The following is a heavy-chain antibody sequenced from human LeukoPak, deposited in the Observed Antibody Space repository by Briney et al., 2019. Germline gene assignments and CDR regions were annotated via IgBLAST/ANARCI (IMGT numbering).Heavy chain of an antibody. J-gene: IGHJ4*02. Sequence: ASVKVSCKASGYTFTSYGISWVRQAPGQGLEWMGWISAYNGNTNYAQRLQGRVTMTTDTSTSTAYMELRSLTSDDTAVYYCARARGYYDSSGYCFDYWGQGTLVTVSS. V-gene: IGHV1-18*01. CDR1: GYTFTSYG. D-gene: IGHD3-22*01. CDR2: ISAYNGNT. CDR3: ARARGYYDSSGYCFDY.